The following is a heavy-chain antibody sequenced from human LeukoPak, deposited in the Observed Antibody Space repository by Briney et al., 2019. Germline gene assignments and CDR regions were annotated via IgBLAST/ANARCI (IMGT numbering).Heavy chain of an antibody. D-gene: IGHD2-15*01. V-gene: IGHV1-69*06. CDR2: IIHIFGTA. Sequence: SVKVSCKASGGTFSSYAISWVRQAPGQGLEWMGGIIHIFGTATYAQKFQGRVTITADKSTSTAYMELSSLRSEDTAVYYCASVYVMGYCSGGSCYSGLDYWGQGTLVTVSS. CDR3: ASVYVMGYCSGGSCYSGLDY. CDR1: GGTFSSYA. J-gene: IGHJ4*02.